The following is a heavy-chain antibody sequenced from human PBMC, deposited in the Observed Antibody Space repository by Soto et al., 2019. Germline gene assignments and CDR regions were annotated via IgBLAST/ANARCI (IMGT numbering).Heavy chain of an antibody. V-gene: IGHV3-33*01. Sequence: QVQLVESGGGVVQPGRSLRLSCAASGFTFSSYGMHWVRQAPGKGLEWVAVIWYDGSNKYYADSVKGRFTISRDNSKNTLDLQMNSLRAEDTAVYYCARVRYSGSSYYYGMDVWGQGTTVTVSS. CDR3: ARVRYSGSSYYYGMDV. J-gene: IGHJ6*02. CDR1: GFTFSSYG. CDR2: IWYDGSNK. D-gene: IGHD1-26*01.